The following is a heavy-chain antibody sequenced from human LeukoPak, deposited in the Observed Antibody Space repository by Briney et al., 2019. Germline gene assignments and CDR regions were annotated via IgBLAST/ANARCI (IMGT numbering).Heavy chain of an antibody. Sequence: GGSLRLSCAASGFTFSSYSMNWVRQAPGKGLEWVSSISSSSSYIYYADSVKGRFTISRDNAKNSLYLQMNSPRAEDTAVYYCARGPYCSSTSCYTHYYYYMDVWGKGTRSPSP. CDR1: GFTFSSYS. CDR3: ARGPYCSSTSCYTHYYYYMDV. V-gene: IGHV3-21*01. CDR2: ISSSSSYI. J-gene: IGHJ6*03. D-gene: IGHD2-2*02.